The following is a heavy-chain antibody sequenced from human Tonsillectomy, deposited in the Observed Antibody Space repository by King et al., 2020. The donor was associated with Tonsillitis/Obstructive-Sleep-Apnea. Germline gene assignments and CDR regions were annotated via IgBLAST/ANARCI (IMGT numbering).Heavy chain of an antibody. D-gene: IGHD3-10*01. CDR1: GGSVSSGSDY. CDR2: IYYSGST. J-gene: IGHJ5*02. Sequence: QLQESGPGLVKPSETLSLTCTVSGGSVSSGSDYWSWIRQPPGKGLEWIGYIYYSGSTNYNPSLTSRGTISVDTSKNQFSLKLSSVTAADTAVYYCARVPGAGLRWFDPWGQGTRVTVSS. CDR3: ARVPGAGLRWFDP. V-gene: IGHV4-61*01.